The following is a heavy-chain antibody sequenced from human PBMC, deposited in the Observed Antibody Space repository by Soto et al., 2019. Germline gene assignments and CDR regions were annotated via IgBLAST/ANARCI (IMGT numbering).Heavy chain of an antibody. D-gene: IGHD2-15*01. V-gene: IGHV4-34*01. Sequence: SETLSLTCAVYGGSFSGYYWSWIRQPPGKGLEWIGEINHSGSTNYNPSLKSRVTISVDTSKNQFSLKLSSVTAADTAVYYCARAKVVVAAAGYFDYWGQGTLVTVSS. CDR2: INHSGST. J-gene: IGHJ4*02. CDR3: ARAKVVVAAAGYFDY. CDR1: GGSFSGYY.